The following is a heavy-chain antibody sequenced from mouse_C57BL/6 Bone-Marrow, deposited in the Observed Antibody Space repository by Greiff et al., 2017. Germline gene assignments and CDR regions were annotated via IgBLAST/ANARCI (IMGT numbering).Heavy chain of an antibody. Sequence: QVQLQQPGAELVKPGASVKMSCKASGYTFTSYWITWVKQRPGQGLEWIGDIYPGSGSTNYNEKFKSEATLTVDTSPSTAYMQLSSLTSEDSAVYYCARRDSYDYAGYWGQGTTLTVSS. V-gene: IGHV1-55*01. D-gene: IGHD2-4*01. CDR1: GYTFTSYW. CDR2: IYPGSGST. J-gene: IGHJ2*01. CDR3: ARRDSYDYAGY.